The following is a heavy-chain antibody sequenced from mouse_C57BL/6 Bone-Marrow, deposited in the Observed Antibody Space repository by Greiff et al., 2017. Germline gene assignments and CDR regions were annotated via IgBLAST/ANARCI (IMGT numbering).Heavy chain of an antibody. CDR2: IDPSDSYT. CDR3: ARRSLYDDDFDY. CDR1: GFTFTSYW. V-gene: IGHV1-50*01. D-gene: IGHD2-3*01. J-gene: IGHJ2*01. Sequence: VQLQQPGAELVKPGASVKLSCKASGFTFTSYWMQWVKQRPGQGLEWIGDIDPSDSYTNYNQKFKGKATLTVDTSSSTAYMQLSSLTSEDSAVYYCARRSLYDDDFDYWGQGTTLTVSS.